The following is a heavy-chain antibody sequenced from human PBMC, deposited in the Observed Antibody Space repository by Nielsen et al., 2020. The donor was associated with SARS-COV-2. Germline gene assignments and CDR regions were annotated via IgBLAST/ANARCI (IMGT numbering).Heavy chain of an antibody. D-gene: IGHD3-16*01. CDR1: GFTFSNSA. J-gene: IGHJ4*02. CDR2: ISGSGDRT. CDR3: ARARGGYDFDY. V-gene: IGHV3-23*01. Sequence: GGSLRLSCTASGFTFSNSAMSWVRQTSGKGLEWVSSISGSGDRTDYADSVKGRFTISRDNAKNSLYLQMNSLRVEDTAVYYCARARGGYDFDYWGQGTLVTVSS.